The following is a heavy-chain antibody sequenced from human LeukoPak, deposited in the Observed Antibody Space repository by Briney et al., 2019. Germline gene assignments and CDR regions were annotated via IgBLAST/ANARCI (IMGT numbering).Heavy chain of an antibody. Sequence: ASVKVSCKASGYSFTSHYMQWVRQAPGQGLEWMGLINPRGTATRYAESFQGRLTLTRDLSTSTDYMELSSLRSDDTAVYFCARDTSEGDYAWWFDPWGQGTLVTVAS. CDR3: ARDTSEGDYAWWFDP. J-gene: IGHJ5*02. CDR1: GYSFTSHY. D-gene: IGHD3-16*01. CDR2: INPRGTAT. V-gene: IGHV1-46*01.